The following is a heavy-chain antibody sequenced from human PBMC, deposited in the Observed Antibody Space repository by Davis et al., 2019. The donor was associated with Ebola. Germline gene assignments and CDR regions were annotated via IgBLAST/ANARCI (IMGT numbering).Heavy chain of an antibody. CDR2: ISAYNGNT. V-gene: IGHV1-18*01. D-gene: IGHD2/OR15-2a*01. Sequence: ASVKVSCKASGYTFTSYAISWVRQAPGQGLEWMGWISAYNGNTNYAQKLQGRVTMTTDTSTSTAYMELRSLRSDDTAVYYCAREILSVYYYYGMDVWGQGTTVTVSS. J-gene: IGHJ6*02. CDR1: GYTFTSYA. CDR3: AREILSVYYYYGMDV.